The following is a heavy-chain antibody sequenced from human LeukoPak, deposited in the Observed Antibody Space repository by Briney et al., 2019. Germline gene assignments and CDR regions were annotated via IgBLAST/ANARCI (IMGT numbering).Heavy chain of an antibody. CDR3: AKGFDSSGYYPYYFDY. D-gene: IGHD3-22*01. Sequence: GGSLRLSCAASGFTFDTSAMHWVRQAPGKGPEWVTVISYDGSNEYYADSVRGRFTISRDNSNDKLFLQMNSLGADDTAVYYCAKGFDSSGYYPYYFDYWGQGTLVTVSS. J-gene: IGHJ4*02. V-gene: IGHV3-30*18. CDR2: ISYDGSNE. CDR1: GFTFDTSA.